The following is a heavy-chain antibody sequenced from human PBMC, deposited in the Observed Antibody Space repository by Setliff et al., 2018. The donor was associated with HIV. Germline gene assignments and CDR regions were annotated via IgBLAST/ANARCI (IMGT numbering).Heavy chain of an antibody. CDR1: GYTLTELS. J-gene: IGHJ5*02. CDR2: FDPEDGET. CDR3: ATAYKNTYYYGSGSNKDNWFDP. V-gene: IGHV1-24*01. D-gene: IGHD3-10*01. Sequence: ASVKVSCKISGYTLTELSIHWVRQAPGKGLEWMANFDPEDGETFYAQKLQGRVIMTEDTSTDTAYMELSSLRSEDTAVYYCATAYKNTYYYGSGSNKDNWFDPWGQGTLVTVSS.